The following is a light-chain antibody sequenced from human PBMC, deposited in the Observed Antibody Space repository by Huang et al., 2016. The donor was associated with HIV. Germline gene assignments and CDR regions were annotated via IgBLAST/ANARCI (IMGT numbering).Light chain of an antibody. J-gene: IGKJ1*01. CDR3: QQYHSFPRT. CDR2: WAA. V-gene: IGKV4-1*01. Sequence: DIVMTQSPDSLAVSLGERATINCKSSQSILSNSNNKNYLAWYQQKSGQPPKLLIYWAATREAGVPDRFSGSGSGTDVTLTIGSLQAEDVAVYYCQQYHSFPRTFGQGTKVEIK. CDR1: QSILSNSNNKNY.